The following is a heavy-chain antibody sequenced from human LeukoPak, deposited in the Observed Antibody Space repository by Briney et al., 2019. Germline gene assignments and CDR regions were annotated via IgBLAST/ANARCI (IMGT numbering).Heavy chain of an antibody. J-gene: IGHJ4*02. D-gene: IGHD2-2*03. Sequence: GGSLRLSCAASGFTFSSYAMSWVRQAPGKGLEWVSAISGGGGSTYSANSVKGRFTISRDNPKNTLYLQMNSLRAEDTAVYYCATGLRLDYFDYWGQGTLVTVSS. CDR1: GFTFSSYA. CDR2: ISGGGGST. CDR3: ATGLRLDYFDY. V-gene: IGHV3-23*01.